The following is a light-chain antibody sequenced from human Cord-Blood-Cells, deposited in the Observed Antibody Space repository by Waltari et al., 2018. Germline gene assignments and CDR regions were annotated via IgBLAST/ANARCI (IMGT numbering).Light chain of an antibody. CDR2: DVS. V-gene: IGLV2-14*01. CDR1: STGSGGEYY. Sequence: LYRPASVSRSHGTSLSISCTGTSTGSGGEYYVSWYQQHPGKATKLMIYDVSNRPSGVSNRCSGSKSGNTASLTISGLQAEDEADYYCSSYTSSSTLVFGGGTKLTVL. J-gene: IGLJ2*01. CDR3: SSYTSSSTLV.